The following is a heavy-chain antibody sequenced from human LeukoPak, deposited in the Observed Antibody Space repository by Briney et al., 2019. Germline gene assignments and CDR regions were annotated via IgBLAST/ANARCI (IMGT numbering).Heavy chain of an antibody. Sequence: GASVKVSCKASGYTFTSYGTSWVRQAPGQGLEWMGWISAYNGNTNYAQKLQGRVTMTTDTSTSTAYMELRSLRSDDTAVYYCARVGYYYGSGSYYDYWGQGTLVTVSS. V-gene: IGHV1-18*01. D-gene: IGHD3-10*01. CDR3: ARVGYYYGSGSYYDY. CDR1: GYTFTSYG. CDR2: ISAYNGNT. J-gene: IGHJ4*02.